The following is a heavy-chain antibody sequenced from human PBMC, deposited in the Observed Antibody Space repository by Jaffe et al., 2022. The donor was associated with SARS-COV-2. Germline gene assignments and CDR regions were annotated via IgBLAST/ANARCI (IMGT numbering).Heavy chain of an antibody. D-gene: IGHD3-10*01. Sequence: QVQLQESGPGLVKPSQTLSLTCTVSGGSISSGSYYWSWIRQPAGKGLEWIGRIYTSGSTNYNPSLKSRVTISVDTSKNQFSLKLSSVTAADTAVYYCASSYGSGSYGDNYYYYYGMDVWGQGTTVTVSS. CDR3: ASSYGSGSYGDNYYYYYGMDV. CDR1: GGSISSGSYY. CDR2: IYTSGST. V-gene: IGHV4-61*02. J-gene: IGHJ6*02.